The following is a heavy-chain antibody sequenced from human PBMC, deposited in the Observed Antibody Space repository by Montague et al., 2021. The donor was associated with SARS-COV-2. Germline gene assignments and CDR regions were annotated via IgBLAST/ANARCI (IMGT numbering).Heavy chain of an antibody. CDR1: GGSFSGYY. J-gene: IGHJ4*02. D-gene: IGHD6-19*01. CDR2: INHSGST. V-gene: IGHV4-34*01. Sequence: SETLSLTCAVYGGSFSGYYWSWIRQLPGKGLEWIGEINHSGSTNXNPSLKSRVTISVDTSKNQFSLKLSSVTAADTAVYYCARGSRQWLVRPPHYYYFGYWGQGTLVTVSS. CDR3: ARGSRQWLVRPPHYYYFGY.